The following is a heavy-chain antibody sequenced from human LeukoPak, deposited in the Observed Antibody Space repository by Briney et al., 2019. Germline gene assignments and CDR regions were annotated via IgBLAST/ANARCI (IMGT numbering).Heavy chain of an antibody. Sequence: GGSLKLSCAASGFTFSGAAIHWVRQASGKGLEWVGHIRSKANSYATTYAASVKGRFTISRDNSNNTLYLQVNSLRAEDTAVYYCAKDRAGGFFKGDYFDYWGQGSLVTVSS. CDR2: IRSKANSYAT. D-gene: IGHD3-10*01. CDR1: GFTFSGAA. V-gene: IGHV3-73*01. CDR3: AKDRAGGFFKGDYFDY. J-gene: IGHJ4*02.